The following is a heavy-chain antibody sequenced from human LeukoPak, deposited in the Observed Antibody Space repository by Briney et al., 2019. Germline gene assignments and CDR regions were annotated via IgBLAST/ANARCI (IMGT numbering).Heavy chain of an antibody. CDR2: ISYDGSNK. V-gene: IGHV3-30*18. CDR3: AKDGEYCSGGSCYGHFDY. CDR1: GFTFSSYG. D-gene: IGHD2-15*01. J-gene: IGHJ4*02. Sequence: GGSLRLSCAASGFTFSSYGMHWVRQAPGKGLEWVAVISYDGSNKYYADSVKGRFTISRDNSKNTLYLQMNSLRAEDTAVYYCAKDGEYCSGGSCYGHFDYWGQGTLVTASS.